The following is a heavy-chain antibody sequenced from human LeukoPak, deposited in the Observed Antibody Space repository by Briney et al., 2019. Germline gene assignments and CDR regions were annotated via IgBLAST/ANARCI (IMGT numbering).Heavy chain of an antibody. CDR2: IYYSGST. D-gene: IGHD6-13*01. CDR3: ARVYYSNSYDYWYFDL. J-gene: IGHJ2*01. CDR1: GGSIRSYY. Sequence: SETLSLTCTVSGGSIRSYYWSWSRQPPGKGLEWIAYIYYSGSTNYNPSLKSRVTISVDTSKNQFSLKLSSVTAADTAVYYCARVYYSNSYDYWYFDLWGRGTLVTVSS. V-gene: IGHV4-59*01.